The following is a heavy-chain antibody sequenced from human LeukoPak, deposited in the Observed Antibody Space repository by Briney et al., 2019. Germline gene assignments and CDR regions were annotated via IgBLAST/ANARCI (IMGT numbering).Heavy chain of an antibody. D-gene: IGHD3-22*01. CDR3: ARANYYGSSGYVGDIPFFDY. CDR1: GYTFTSYY. V-gene: IGHV1-46*01. CDR2: INPSGGST. Sequence: GASVKVSCKASGYTFTSYYMHWVRQAPGQGLEWMGIINPSGGSTSYAQKFQGRVTMTRDTSTSTVYMELSSLRSEDTAVYYCARANYYGSSGYVGDIPFFDYWGQGTLVTVSS. J-gene: IGHJ4*02.